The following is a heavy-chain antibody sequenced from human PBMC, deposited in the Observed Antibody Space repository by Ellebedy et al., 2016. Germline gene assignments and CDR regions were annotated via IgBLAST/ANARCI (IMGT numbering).Heavy chain of an antibody. V-gene: IGHV4-30-4*01. D-gene: IGHD2-15*01. Sequence: SETLSLTXTVSGGSISSGDYYWSWIRQPPGKGLEWIGYIYYSGSTYYNPSLKSRVTISVDTSKNQFSLKLSSVTAADTAVYYCARVGSHDAFDIWGQGTMVTVSS. CDR3: ARVGSHDAFDI. J-gene: IGHJ3*02. CDR2: IYYSGST. CDR1: GGSISSGDYY.